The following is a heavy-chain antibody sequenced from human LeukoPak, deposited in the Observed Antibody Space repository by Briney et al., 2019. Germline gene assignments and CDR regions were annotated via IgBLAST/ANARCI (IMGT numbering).Heavy chain of an antibody. CDR3: ARKLGMDS. D-gene: IGHD3-16*01. CDR1: GFTFSNYS. Sequence: GGSLRLSCGASGFTFSNYSMIGVRQTPGKRLQWLSFISGSSDVIYYADSVKGRFTVSRDNAMKSLYLQMNSLRVEDTAVYYCARKLGMDSWGQGTLVTVSS. J-gene: IGHJ4*02. V-gene: IGHV3-48*04. CDR2: ISGSSDVI.